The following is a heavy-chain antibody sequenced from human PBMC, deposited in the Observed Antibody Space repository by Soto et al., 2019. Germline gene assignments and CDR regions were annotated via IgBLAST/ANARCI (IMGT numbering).Heavy chain of an antibody. V-gene: IGHV1-46*03. Sequence: ASVKVSCKASGYTFTSYYMHWVRQAPGQGLEWMGIINPSGGSTSYAQKFQGRVTMTRDTSTGTVYMELSSLRSEDTAVYYCARDGNSVLRFLEWLTPEGAFDIWGQGTMVTVSS. CDR1: GYTFTSYY. CDR2: INPSGGST. J-gene: IGHJ3*02. CDR3: ARDGNSVLRFLEWLTPEGAFDI. D-gene: IGHD3-3*01.